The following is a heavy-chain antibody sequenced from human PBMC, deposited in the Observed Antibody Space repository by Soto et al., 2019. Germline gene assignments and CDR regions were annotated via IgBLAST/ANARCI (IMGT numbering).Heavy chain of an antibody. V-gene: IGHV1-2*02. J-gene: IGHJ6*02. D-gene: IGHD3-22*01. Sequence: GASVKVSCKASGYTFTGYYMHWVRQAPGQGVEWMGWINPNSGGTNYAQNFQGRVTMTRGTSISTAYMELSRLRSDDTAVYYCALGNRYDSSGYYPSDDYYGMDVWGQGTTVTVAS. CDR3: ALGNRYDSSGYYPSDDYYGMDV. CDR1: GYTFTGYY. CDR2: INPNSGGT.